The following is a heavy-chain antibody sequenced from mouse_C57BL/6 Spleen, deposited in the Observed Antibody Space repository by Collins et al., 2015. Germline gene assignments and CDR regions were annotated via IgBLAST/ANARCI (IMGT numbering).Heavy chain of an antibody. Sequence: EVQLVESGGGLVKPGGSLKLSCAASGFTFSDYGMHWVRQAPEKGLEWVAYISSGSSTIYYADTVKGRFTISRDNAKNTLFLQMTSLRSEDTAMYYCARRVVECAMDYWGQGTSVTVSS. D-gene: IGHD1-1*01. CDR3: ARRVVECAMDY. J-gene: IGHJ4*01. V-gene: IGHV5-17*01. CDR1: GFTFSDYG. CDR2: ISSGSSTI.